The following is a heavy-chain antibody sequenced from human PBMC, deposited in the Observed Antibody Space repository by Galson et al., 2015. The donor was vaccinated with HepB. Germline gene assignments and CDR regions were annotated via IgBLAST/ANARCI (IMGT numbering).Heavy chain of an antibody. V-gene: IGHV5-51*01. J-gene: IGHJ4*02. CDR1: GYSFTGYW. D-gene: IGHD3-22*01. CDR3: ARGVGGVVITTVCKEFDY. CDR2: IYPGDSDT. Sequence: QSGAEVKKPGESLKISCKGSGYSFTGYWIGWVRQMPGKGLEWMGIIYPGDSDTRYSPSFQGQVTISADKSISTAYLQWSSLKASDTAMYYCARGVGGVVITTVCKEFDYWGQGTLVTVSS.